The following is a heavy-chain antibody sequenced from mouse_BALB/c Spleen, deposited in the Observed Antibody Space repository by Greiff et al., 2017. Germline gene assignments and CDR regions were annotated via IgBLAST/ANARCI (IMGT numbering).Heavy chain of an antibody. CDR2: ISSGSSTI. J-gene: IGHJ4*01. V-gene: IGHV5-17*02. CDR1: GFTFSSFG. Sequence: DVHLVESGGGLVQPGGSRKLSCAASGFTFSSFGMHWVRQAPEKGLEWVAYISSGSSTIYYADTVKGRFTISRDNPKNTLFLQMTSLRSEDTAMYYCARSSTTATPYYAMDYWGQGTSVTVSS. CDR3: ARSSTTATPYYAMDY. D-gene: IGHD1-2*01.